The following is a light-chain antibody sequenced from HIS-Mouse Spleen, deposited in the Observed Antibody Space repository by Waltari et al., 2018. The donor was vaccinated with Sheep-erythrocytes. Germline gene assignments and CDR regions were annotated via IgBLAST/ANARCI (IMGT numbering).Light chain of an antibody. V-gene: IGKV1-33*01. CDR2: DAS. CDR3: QQYDNLFT. Sequence: DIQMTQSPSSLSASVGDRVTITCQASQDISNYLNWYQQKPGKAPKLLIYDASNLETGVPARFSGSGSGTEFTLTISSLQPEDIATYYCQQYDNLFTFGPGTKVDIK. J-gene: IGKJ3*01. CDR1: QDISNY.